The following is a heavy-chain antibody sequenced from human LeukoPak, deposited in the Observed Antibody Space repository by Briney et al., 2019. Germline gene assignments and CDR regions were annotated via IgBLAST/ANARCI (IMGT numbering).Heavy chain of an antibody. V-gene: IGHV1-3*01. CDR2: ITPDNGNT. D-gene: IGHD6-13*01. CDR1: GYSFTTYA. CDR3: AREAPSSTWSFDN. J-gene: IGHJ4*02. Sequence: GASVKVSCKASGYSFTTYALHWVRQAPGQRPEWMGWITPDNGNTKYSQKFQGRVAITRDTTASTASLDLSSLRSEDTAVYYCAREAPSSTWSFDNWGQGTLVNVSS.